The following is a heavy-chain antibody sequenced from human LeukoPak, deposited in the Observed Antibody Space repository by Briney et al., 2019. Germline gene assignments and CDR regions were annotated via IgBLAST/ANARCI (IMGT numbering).Heavy chain of an antibody. CDR3: ARDSQTRLGY. CDR1: VYTFTGYY. J-gene: IGHJ4*02. D-gene: IGHD1-1*01. CDR2: ITPNSGGT. V-gene: IGHV1-2*02. Sequence: GASVTVSCKAAVYTFTGYYLHWGRQAPGQGLEWMGWITPNSGGTNYAQKFQGRVPMTRDTSISTAYMELSRLRSDDTAVYYCARDSQTRLGYWGQGPLVTVSS.